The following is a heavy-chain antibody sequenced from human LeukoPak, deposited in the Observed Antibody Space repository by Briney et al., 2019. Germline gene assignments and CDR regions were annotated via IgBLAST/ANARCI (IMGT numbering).Heavy chain of an antibody. D-gene: IGHD2-2*01. J-gene: IGHJ6*03. CDR1: GFTFDDYA. V-gene: IGHV3-9*01. CDR2: ISWNSGSI. Sequence: GGSLRLSCAASGFTFDDYAMHWVRQAPGKGLEWVSGISWNSGSIGYADSVKGRFTISRDNAKNSLYLQMNSLRAEDTAVYYCAKAYAPSYCSSTSCYPANYYYYYYMDVWGKGTTVTVSS. CDR3: AKAYAPSYCSSTSCYPANYYYYYYMDV.